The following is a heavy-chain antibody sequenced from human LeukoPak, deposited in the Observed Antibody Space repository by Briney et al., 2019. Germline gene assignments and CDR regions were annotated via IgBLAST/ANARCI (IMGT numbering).Heavy chain of an antibody. Sequence: SETLSLTYAVYGGSFSGYYWSWIRQPPGKGLEWIGEINHSGSTNYNPSLKSRVTISVDTSKNQFSLKLSSVTAADTAVYYCARSRVVVTAIPGAFDIWGQGTWSPSLQ. V-gene: IGHV4-34*01. CDR1: GGSFSGYY. CDR3: ARSRVVVTAIPGAFDI. CDR2: INHSGST. J-gene: IGHJ3*02. D-gene: IGHD2-21*02.